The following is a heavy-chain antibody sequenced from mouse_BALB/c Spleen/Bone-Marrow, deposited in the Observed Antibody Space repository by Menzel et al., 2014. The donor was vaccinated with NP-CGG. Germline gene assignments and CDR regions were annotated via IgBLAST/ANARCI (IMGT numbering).Heavy chain of an antibody. D-gene: IGHD1-1*01. CDR3: AVYYYGSSLFAY. CDR2: IDPANGNT. CDR1: GFNIKDTY. V-gene: IGHV14-3*02. Sequence: EVQLQQSGAELVKPGASVKLSCTASGFNIKDTYMHRVKQRPEQGLEWIGRIDPANGNTKYDPRFQGKATITADTSSNTAYLQLSSLTSEDTAVYYCAVYYYGSSLFAYWGQGTLVTVSA. J-gene: IGHJ3*01.